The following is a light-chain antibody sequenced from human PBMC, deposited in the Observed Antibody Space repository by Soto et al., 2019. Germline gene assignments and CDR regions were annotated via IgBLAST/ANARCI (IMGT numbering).Light chain of an antibody. J-gene: IGKJ5*01. V-gene: IGKV3-20*01. CDR1: QSVDSL. CDR2: RAS. Sequence: EIVVTQSGATLSVSPGETATLSCKTSQSVDSLLAWYQQKPGQAPRLLIYRASTRATGIPDRFSGSGSETDFTLTISRLEPEDFALYYCQQYGSSAPITFGQGTRLEIK. CDR3: QQYGSSAPIT.